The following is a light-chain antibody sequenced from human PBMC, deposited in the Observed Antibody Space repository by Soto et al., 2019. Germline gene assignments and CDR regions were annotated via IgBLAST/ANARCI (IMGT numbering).Light chain of an antibody. Sequence: QSVLTQPASVSGSPGQSITISCTGTSSDVGAYNYVSWYQQPPDKAPKLMIFEVSDRPSGVSNRFSGSNSGNTASLTISGLQAEDEADYFCSSYTSNSTLVFGGGTKLTVL. CDR1: SSDVGAYNY. CDR3: SSYTSNSTLV. V-gene: IGLV2-14*01. J-gene: IGLJ3*02. CDR2: EVS.